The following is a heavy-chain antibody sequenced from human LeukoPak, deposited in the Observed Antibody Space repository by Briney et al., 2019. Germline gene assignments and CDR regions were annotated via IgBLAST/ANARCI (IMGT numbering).Heavy chain of an antibody. V-gene: IGHV3-33*07. Sequence: GGSLRLSCAASGFTFSTYGMNWVRQAPGKRLEWVAVTWYDGSYEYYGDSVKGRFTISRDNSKNTLYLQMASLRVEDTAVYYCARQFDGSHPNAFDIWGQGTMVTVSS. CDR1: GFTFSTYG. CDR2: TWYDGSYE. D-gene: IGHD1-26*01. J-gene: IGHJ3*02. CDR3: ARQFDGSHPNAFDI.